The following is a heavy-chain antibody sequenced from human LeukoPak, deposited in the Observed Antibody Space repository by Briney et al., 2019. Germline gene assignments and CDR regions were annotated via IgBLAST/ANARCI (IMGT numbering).Heavy chain of an antibody. CDR3: AKDHYWSIDY. Sequence: GGSLRLSCAASGFFFSSNWMHWVRHAPGQGLVWVSRIKGDGISTNYADSVKGRFTISRDIAKNTLYLQMNSLRAEDTGVYYCAKDHYWSIDYWGRGTLVTVSS. D-gene: IGHD3-3*01. CDR1: GFFFSSNW. V-gene: IGHV3-74*01. CDR2: IKGDGIST. J-gene: IGHJ4*02.